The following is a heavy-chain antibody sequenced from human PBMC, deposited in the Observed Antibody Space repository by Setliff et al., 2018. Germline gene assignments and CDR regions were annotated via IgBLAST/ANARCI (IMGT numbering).Heavy chain of an antibody. D-gene: IGHD1-1*01. V-gene: IGHV3-7*01. J-gene: IGHJ5*02. CDR2: IKHDGTEQ. Sequence: PGGSLRLSCAASGFTFSSYAMHWVRQAPGKGLEWVASIKHDGTEQKYVDSVKGRFTISRDNAKNSLYLQMNSLRAEDTAVYYCARVREANWNPWANWFDPWGQGTLVTVSS. CDR1: GFTFSSYA. CDR3: ARVREANWNPWANWFDP.